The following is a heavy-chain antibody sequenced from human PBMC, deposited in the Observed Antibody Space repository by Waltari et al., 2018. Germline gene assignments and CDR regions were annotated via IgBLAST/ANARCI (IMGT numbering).Heavy chain of an antibody. CDR3: ASPPGVSQNGGSSWSPDWYFQH. CDR1: GYSISSGY. D-gene: IGHD6-13*01. V-gene: IGHV1-69*01. CDR2: IIPIFGTA. Sequence: QVQLQESGPGLVKPSETLSLTCAVSGYSISSGYYWGWIRQPPGKGLAWMGGIIPIFGTANYAQKFQGRVTITTDESTSTAYMELSSLRSEDTAVYYCASPPGVSQNGGSSWSPDWYFQHWGQGTLVTVSS. J-gene: IGHJ1*01.